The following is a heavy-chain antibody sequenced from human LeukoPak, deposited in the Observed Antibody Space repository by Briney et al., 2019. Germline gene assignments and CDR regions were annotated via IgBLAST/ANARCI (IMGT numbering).Heavy chain of an antibody. D-gene: IGHD6-13*01. J-gene: IGHJ4*02. Sequence: PGGSLRLSCTASGFTFGDYAMSWFRQAPGKGLEWVSAISGSGGSTYYADSVKGRFTISRDNSKNTLYLQMNSLKTEDTAVYYCTRHLDGIAAYDYWGQGSLVTVSS. CDR2: ISGSGGST. V-gene: IGHV3-23*01. CDR3: TRHLDGIAAYDY. CDR1: GFTFGDYA.